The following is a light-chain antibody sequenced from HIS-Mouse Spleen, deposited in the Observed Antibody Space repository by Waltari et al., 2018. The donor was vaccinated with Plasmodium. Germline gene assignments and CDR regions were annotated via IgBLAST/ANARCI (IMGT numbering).Light chain of an antibody. J-gene: IGKJ4*01. CDR2: DAS. CDR1: QDISHY. CDR3: QQYDNLPLT. V-gene: IGKV1-33*01. Sequence: DIHVTQSPSSLSASVGDRVTITCQASQDISHYLNWYQQKPGKAPKLLIYDASNLETGVPSRFSGSGSGTDFTFTISSLQPEDIATYYCQQYDNLPLTFGGGTKVEIK.